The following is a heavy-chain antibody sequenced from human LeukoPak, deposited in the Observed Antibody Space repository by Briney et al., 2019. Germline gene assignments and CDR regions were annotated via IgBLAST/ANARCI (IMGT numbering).Heavy chain of an antibody. CDR2: INTSGGTA. J-gene: IGHJ4*02. Sequence: GGSLRLSCAASGFTFTSFAMSWVRQAPGKGLEWVSGINTSGGTAYYADSVKGRFTVSRDNSKNTLFLQMNSLRAEDTAVYYCAKYFGGWYEDYWGQGTLVTVSS. CDR1: GFTFTSFA. D-gene: IGHD6-19*01. CDR3: AKYFGGWYEDY. V-gene: IGHV3-23*01.